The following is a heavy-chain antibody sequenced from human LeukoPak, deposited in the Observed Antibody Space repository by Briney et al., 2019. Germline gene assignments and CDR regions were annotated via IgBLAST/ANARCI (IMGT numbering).Heavy chain of an antibody. CDR2: IYYTGAT. V-gene: IGHV4-59*01. J-gene: IGHJ4*02. CDR3: ARPGYSYGTGYYFDY. D-gene: IGHD5-18*01. Sequence: SETLSLTCTVSGGSISSYYWSWIRLPPGKGLEWMGYIYYTGATYYNPSLKSRVTISLDTSKNQFSLKLSSVTAADAAVYHCARPGYSYGTGYYFDYWGPGALVTVSS. CDR1: GGSISSYY.